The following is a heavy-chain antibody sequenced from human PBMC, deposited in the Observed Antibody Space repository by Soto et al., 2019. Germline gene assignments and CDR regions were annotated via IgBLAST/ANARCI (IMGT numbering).Heavy chain of an antibody. CDR2: IYSGETT. V-gene: IGHV3-53*01. CDR1: GFNVNSDY. Sequence: GGSLRLYCAASGFNVNSDYMNWVRQTPGKGLEWVASIYSGETTYYADSVRGRFTISSDKSKNTLYFQLSSLRIEDTAVYYCTRDGRGLGRLSLFEYWGQGVLVTVSS. J-gene: IGHJ4*02. CDR3: TRDGRGLGRLSLFEY. D-gene: IGHD2-21*02.